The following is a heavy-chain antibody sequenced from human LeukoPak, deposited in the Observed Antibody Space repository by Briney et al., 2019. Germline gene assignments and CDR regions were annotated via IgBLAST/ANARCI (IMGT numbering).Heavy chain of an antibody. CDR2: ICISGSTI. V-gene: IGHV3-48*03. D-gene: IGHD6-13*01. CDR3: AREGAAAGSGEYWPPYFDY. Sequence: GGSLRLSCAASGFTFSSYEMNWVRQAPGEGLEWVLYICISGSTIYYADSVKGRFTISRDNAKNSLYLQMNSLRAEDTAVYYCAREGAAAGSGEYWPPYFDYWGQGTLVTVSS. CDR1: GFTFSSYE. J-gene: IGHJ4*02.